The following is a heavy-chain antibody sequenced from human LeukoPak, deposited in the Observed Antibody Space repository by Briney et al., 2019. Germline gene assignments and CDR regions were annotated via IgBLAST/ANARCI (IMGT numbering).Heavy chain of an antibody. CDR2: INHSGST. J-gene: IGHJ4*02. CDR1: GGSFSGYY. D-gene: IGHD4-17*01. Sequence: PSETLSLTCAVYGGSFSGYYWSWIRQPPGKGLEWIGEINHSGSTNYNPSLKSRVTISVDTSKNQFSLKLTSATAADTAIYYCARWKYVDYERTFDYWGQGALVTVSS. CDR3: ARWKYVDYERTFDY. V-gene: IGHV4-34*01.